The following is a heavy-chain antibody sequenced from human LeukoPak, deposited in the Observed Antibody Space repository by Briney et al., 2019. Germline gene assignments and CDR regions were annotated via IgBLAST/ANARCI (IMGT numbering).Heavy chain of an antibody. J-gene: IGHJ3*02. CDR1: GGSISSYY. Sequence: SETLSLTCTVSGGSISSYYWSWIRQPPGKGLEWIGEINHSGSTNYNPSLKSRVTISVDTSKNQFSLKLSSVTAADTAVYYCARPSTRGTRAFDIWGQGTMVTVSS. D-gene: IGHD1-1*01. CDR3: ARPSTRGTRAFDI. V-gene: IGHV4-34*01. CDR2: INHSGST.